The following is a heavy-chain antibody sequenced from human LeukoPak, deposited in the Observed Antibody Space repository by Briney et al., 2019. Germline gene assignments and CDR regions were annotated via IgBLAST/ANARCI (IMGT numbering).Heavy chain of an antibody. J-gene: IGHJ4*02. Sequence: GGSLRLSCAASGFTFSSYGMHWVRQAPGKGLEWVAVISYDGSNKYYADSVKGRFTISRNNSKNTPYLQMNSLRAEDTAVYYCARGDRGGDWGQGTLVTVSS. CDR3: ARGDRGGD. CDR1: GFTFSSYG. V-gene: IGHV3-30*03. CDR2: ISYDGSNK. D-gene: IGHD3-10*01.